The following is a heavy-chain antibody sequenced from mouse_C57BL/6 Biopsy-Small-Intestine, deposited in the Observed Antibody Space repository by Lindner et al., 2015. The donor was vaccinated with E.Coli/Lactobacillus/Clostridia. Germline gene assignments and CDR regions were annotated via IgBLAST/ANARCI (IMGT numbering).Heavy chain of an antibody. D-gene: IGHD4-1*01. V-gene: IGHV1-82*01. J-gene: IGHJ4*01. CDR1: GYAFSSSW. CDR2: TYPGDGDT. CDR3: ARENWDNAMDY. Sequence: VQLQESGPELVKPGASVKISCKASGYAFSSSWMNWVKQRPGKGLEWIGRTYPGDGDTNYNGKFKGKATLTADKSSSTAYMQLSSLTSEDSAVYFCARENWDNAMDYWGQGTSVTVSS.